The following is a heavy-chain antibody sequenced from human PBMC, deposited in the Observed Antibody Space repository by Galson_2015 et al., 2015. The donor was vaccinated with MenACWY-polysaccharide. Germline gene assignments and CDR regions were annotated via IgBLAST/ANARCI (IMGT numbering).Heavy chain of an antibody. CDR2: IYISGST. CDR3: AREYEYSSSSGVYYYYGMDV. Sequence: TLSLTCTVSGVSISSGTYYWSWIRQPAGKGLEWIGRIYISGSTNYNPSLKSRVTISVDTSKNQFPLKLSSVTAADTAVYYCAREYEYSSSSGVYYYYGMDVWGQGTTVTVSS. CDR1: GVSISSGTYY. D-gene: IGHD6-6*01. J-gene: IGHJ6*02. V-gene: IGHV4-61*02.